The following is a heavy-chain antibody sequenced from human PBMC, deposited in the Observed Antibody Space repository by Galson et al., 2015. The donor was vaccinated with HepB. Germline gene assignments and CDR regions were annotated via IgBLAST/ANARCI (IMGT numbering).Heavy chain of an antibody. Sequence: SLRLSCAASGFIFSSYSMNWVRQAPGKGLEWVSYISSTSSTIYYADSVKGRFTISRDNAKNSLNLQMKSLRAEDTAVYYCARDGVAATSRVDYWGQGTLVTVSS. CDR2: ISSTSSTI. V-gene: IGHV3-48*04. CDR1: GFIFSSYS. D-gene: IGHD6-13*01. CDR3: ARDGVAATSRVDY. J-gene: IGHJ4*02.